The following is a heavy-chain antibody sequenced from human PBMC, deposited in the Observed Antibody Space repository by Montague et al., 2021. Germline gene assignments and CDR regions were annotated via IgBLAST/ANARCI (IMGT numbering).Heavy chain of an antibody. CDR1: GDSINGRY. Sequence: SETLSLTCSVSGDSINGRYWSWIRQPPGKGLEWIGSVFYSGATNYNPSLKSRVTMSADTSKNQVSLKVNSVTAADTAVYYCARQGFYESGGFFIWGLGTQVTVSS. D-gene: IGHD3-22*01. J-gene: IGHJ4*02. CDR3: ARQGFYESGGFFI. CDR2: VFYSGAT. V-gene: IGHV4-59*11.